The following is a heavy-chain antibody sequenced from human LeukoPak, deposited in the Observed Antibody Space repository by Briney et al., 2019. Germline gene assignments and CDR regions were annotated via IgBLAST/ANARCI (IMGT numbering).Heavy chain of an antibody. V-gene: IGHV6-1*01. Sequence: SHTVSLTCAISGDSVSSNTAAWNWIRQSPSRGLEGLGRPYYRSKWYNDYAVSVQGRIIMNPDTSKNQFSLQLNSVTPEDTAVYYCARDWAGARAYYYYMDVGGKGTTVTISS. J-gene: IGHJ6*03. D-gene: IGHD3-10*01. CDR3: ARDWAGARAYYYYMDV. CDR1: GDSVSSNTAA. CDR2: PYYRSKWYN.